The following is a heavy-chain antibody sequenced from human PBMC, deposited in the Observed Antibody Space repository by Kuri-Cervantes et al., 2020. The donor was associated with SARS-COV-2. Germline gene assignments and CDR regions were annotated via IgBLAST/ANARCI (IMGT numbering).Heavy chain of an antibody. CDR3: ARDTTVSAMDV. J-gene: IGHJ6*03. CDR1: GYTFTGYY. V-gene: IGHV1-2*02. Sequence: ASVKVSCKASGYTFTGYYMHWVRQAPGQGLEWMGWINPNSSGTNYAQKFQGRVTMTRDTSISTAYMELSSLRSEDTAVYYCARDTTVSAMDVWGKGTTVTVSS. D-gene: IGHD4-11*01. CDR2: INPNSSGT.